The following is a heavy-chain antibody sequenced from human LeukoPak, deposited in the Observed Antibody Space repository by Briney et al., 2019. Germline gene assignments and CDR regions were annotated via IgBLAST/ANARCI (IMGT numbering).Heavy chain of an antibody. CDR3: VKDGGDYGDYSYYFDY. CDR2: ITMNSVK. J-gene: IGHJ4*02. V-gene: IGHV3-69-1*01. D-gene: IGHD4-17*01. Sequence: GGSLRLSCVASGFTLSDYGMSWARQAPGKGLEWISYITMNSVKFYADSVKGRFTISRDNAENSLYLQMNSLRTEDTAFYYCVKDGGDYGDYSYYFDYWGQGTLVTVSS. CDR1: GFTLSDYG.